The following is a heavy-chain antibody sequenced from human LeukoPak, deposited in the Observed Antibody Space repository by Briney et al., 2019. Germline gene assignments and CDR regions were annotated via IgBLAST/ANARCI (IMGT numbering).Heavy chain of an antibody. Sequence: GGSLRLSCAASGFTFSSYAMSWVRAAPGKGLEWGSAISGSGGSKYYAVSVKGRFTISRDNSKNTLYLQMNSLRAEDTAVYYCAKVGPHYDFWSGYYFDYWGQGTLVTVSS. V-gene: IGHV3-23*01. CDR2: ISGSGGSK. D-gene: IGHD3-3*01. CDR1: GFTFSSYA. CDR3: AKVGPHYDFWSGYYFDY. J-gene: IGHJ4*02.